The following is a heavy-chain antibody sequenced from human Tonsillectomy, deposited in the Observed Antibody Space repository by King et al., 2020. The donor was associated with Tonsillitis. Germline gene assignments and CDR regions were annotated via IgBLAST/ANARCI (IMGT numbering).Heavy chain of an antibody. Sequence: VQLVESGGGLVQPGGSLRLSCTASGFTFSDYWMSWVRQAPGQGLEYVANIKPEGSEENYVDSVKGRFTISRDNTKNSLYLQMDGLRAEDTAVYYCAKDGRLLFYWGQGTLVTVSS. CDR3: AKDGRLLFY. J-gene: IGHJ4*02. D-gene: IGHD1-26*01. V-gene: IGHV3-7*01. CDR1: GFTFSDYW. CDR2: IKPEGSEE.